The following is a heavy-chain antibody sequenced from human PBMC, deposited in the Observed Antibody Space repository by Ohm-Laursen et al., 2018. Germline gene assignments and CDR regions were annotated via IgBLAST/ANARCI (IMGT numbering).Heavy chain of an antibody. V-gene: IGHV3-21*01. CDR2: ISFSGSHI. J-gene: IGHJ6*02. CDR1: GLTLKSYS. CDR3: ARDAPNYKTISGVVTALGMDV. Sequence: SLRLSCAASGLTLKSYSMNWVRQAPGKGPEWVSSISFSGSHIYYADSVKGRFTISRDNAKTTLYLQMNSLRAEDTAVYYCARDAPNYKTISGVVTALGMDVWGQGTTVTVSS. D-gene: IGHD3-3*01.